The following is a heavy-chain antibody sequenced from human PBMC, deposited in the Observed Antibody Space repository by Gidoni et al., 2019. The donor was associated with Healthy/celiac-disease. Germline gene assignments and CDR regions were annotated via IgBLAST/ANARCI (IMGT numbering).Heavy chain of an antibody. CDR3: ARRRLGYYDSSDDAFDI. D-gene: IGHD3-22*01. J-gene: IGHJ3*02. Sequence: EVQLVQSGAEVKKTGESLTISCKGSGYSFTSYWIIYPGDSDTRYSPSFQGQVTISADKSISTAYLQWSSLKASDTAMYYCARRRLGYYDSSDDAFDIWGQGTMVTVSS. V-gene: IGHV5-51*01. CDR2: IYPGDSDT. CDR1: GYSFTSYW.